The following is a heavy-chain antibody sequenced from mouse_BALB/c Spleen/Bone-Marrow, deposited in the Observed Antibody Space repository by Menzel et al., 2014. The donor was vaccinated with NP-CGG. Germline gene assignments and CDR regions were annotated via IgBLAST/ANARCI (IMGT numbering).Heavy chain of an antibody. CDR2: IYPGSGST. CDR1: GYDFTSYW. J-gene: IGHJ3*01. Sequence: QVQLQQSGAELVKPGTSVKLSCKASGYDFTSYWINWVKLRPGQGLEWIGDIYPGSGSTNYNEKFESKATLTVDTSSGTAYMQLSSLASEDSALYYCARFSQLGLLAYWGQGTLVTVSA. V-gene: IGHV1-55*01. D-gene: IGHD3-1*01. CDR3: ARFSQLGLLAY.